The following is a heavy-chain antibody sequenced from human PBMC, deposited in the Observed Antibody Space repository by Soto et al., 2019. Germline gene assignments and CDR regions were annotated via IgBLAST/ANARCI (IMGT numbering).Heavy chain of an antibody. D-gene: IGHD3-22*01. CDR3: ARATMRALLSN. CDR1: GFTVSTNF. J-gene: IGHJ4*02. V-gene: IGHV3-66*01. CDR2: IYSGGST. Sequence: EVQLVESGGGLVQPGGSLRLSCAASGFTVSTNFMSWVRQAPGKGLEWVSVIYSGGSTYYADSVKGRFTISRDSYKNTLYLQMNSLRAEDTAVYYCARATMRALLSNWGQGTLVTVSS.